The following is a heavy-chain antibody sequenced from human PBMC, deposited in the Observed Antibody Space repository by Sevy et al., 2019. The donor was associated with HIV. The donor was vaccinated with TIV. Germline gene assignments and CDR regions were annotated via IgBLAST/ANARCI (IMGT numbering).Heavy chain of an antibody. D-gene: IGHD1-7*01. J-gene: IGHJ5*02. V-gene: IGHV1-8*01. Sequence: ASLKVSCKASGYTFTSYDINWVRQATGQGLEWMGWMNPNSGNTGYAQKFQGRVTMTRNTSISTAYMELSSLRSEDTAVYYCARRGDYNWNYWFDPWGQGTLVTVSS. CDR2: MNPNSGNT. CDR3: ARRGDYNWNYWFDP. CDR1: GYTFTSYD.